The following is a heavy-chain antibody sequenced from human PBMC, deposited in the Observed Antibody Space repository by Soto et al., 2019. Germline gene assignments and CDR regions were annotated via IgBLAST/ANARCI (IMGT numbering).Heavy chain of an antibody. Sequence: WWSLRLSCSASVFTFSSYSMNWFRQAPGKGLEWVSSISSSSSYIYYADSVKGRFTISRDNAKNSLYLQMNSLRAEDTAVYYCARYEDTAMVTTDYWGQGTLVTVSS. D-gene: IGHD5-18*01. CDR3: ARYEDTAMVTTDY. CDR1: VFTFSSYS. V-gene: IGHV3-21*01. J-gene: IGHJ4*02. CDR2: ISSSSSYI.